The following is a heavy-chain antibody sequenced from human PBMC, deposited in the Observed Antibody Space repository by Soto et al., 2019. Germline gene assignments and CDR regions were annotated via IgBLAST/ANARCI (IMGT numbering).Heavy chain of an antibody. Sequence: SLNDSSKSSRYTWTIDPLQLGPRAPSQRPEGMGWINVASGNTKYLQKFQGRVTINRDTSQTQAYMNLTSLSSEYPAVYRCAGPAQSRGFDPWGQGTLVTVSS. V-gene: IGHV1-3*01. J-gene: IGHJ5*01. D-gene: IGHD3-10*01. CDR2: INVASGNT. CDR3: AGPAQSRGFDP. CDR1: RYTWTIDP.